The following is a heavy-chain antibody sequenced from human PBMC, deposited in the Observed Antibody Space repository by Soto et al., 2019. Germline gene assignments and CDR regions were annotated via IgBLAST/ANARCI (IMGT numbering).Heavy chain of an antibody. CDR1: GFTFSSYA. CDR3: AKDRIMGYCSGGSCSDFDY. Sequence: GGSLRLSCAASGFTFSSYAMSWVRQAPGKGLEWVSAISGSGGSTYYADSVKGRFTISRDNSKNTLYLQMNSLRAEDTAVYYCAKDRIMGYCSGGSCSDFDYWGQGTLVTVSS. J-gene: IGHJ4*02. D-gene: IGHD2-15*01. CDR2: ISGSGGST. V-gene: IGHV3-23*01.